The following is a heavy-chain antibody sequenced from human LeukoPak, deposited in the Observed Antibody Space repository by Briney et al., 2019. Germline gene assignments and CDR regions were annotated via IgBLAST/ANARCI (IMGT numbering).Heavy chain of an antibody. CDR3: AKDLSSWVYNWFDP. CDR1: GFSDSSSG. D-gene: IGHD6-13*01. Sequence: PGGSLRLSCAASGFSDSSSGIHWVRQAPGKGLEWVAFIRYDGSNKYYADSVKGRFTISRDNSKNTLYLQMNSLRAEDTAVYYCAKDLSSWVYNWFDPWGQGTLVTVSS. V-gene: IGHV3-30*02. J-gene: IGHJ5*02. CDR2: IRYDGSNK.